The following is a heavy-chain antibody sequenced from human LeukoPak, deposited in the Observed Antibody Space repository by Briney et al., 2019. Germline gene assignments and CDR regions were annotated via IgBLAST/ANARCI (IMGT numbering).Heavy chain of an antibody. D-gene: IGHD4-23*01. CDR3: VRGNDYGGPHY. Sequence: GSLRLSCAVSGFTFSSYWMHWVRQAPGKGLVWVSRIDRDGSRINYADSVKGRFSISRDNGKNTLFLQMNSLRAEDAAVYYCVRGNDYGGPHYWGQGTLVTVSS. CDR2: IDRDGSRI. V-gene: IGHV3-74*01. CDR1: GFTFSSYW. J-gene: IGHJ4*02.